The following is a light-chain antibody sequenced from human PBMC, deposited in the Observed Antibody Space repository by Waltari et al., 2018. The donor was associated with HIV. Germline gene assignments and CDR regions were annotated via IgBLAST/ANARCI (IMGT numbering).Light chain of an antibody. Sequence: LAVSLGERATIKCKTSESVLYTSNNKNYLAWYQQKPGQPSKLLIYWASTRESGVPDRVSGSGSGTDFTRTISSLQAEDVAIYYCPQYDGTQITFGGGTKVESK. CDR1: ESVLYTSNNKNY. V-gene: IGKV4-1*01. CDR3: PQYDGTQIT. CDR2: WAS. J-gene: IGKJ4*01.